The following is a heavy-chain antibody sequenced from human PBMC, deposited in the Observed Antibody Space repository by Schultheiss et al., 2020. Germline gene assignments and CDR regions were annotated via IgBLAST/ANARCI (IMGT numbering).Heavy chain of an antibody. CDR1: GGSISSSNW. D-gene: IGHD3-10*01. CDR2: IYTSGST. J-gene: IGHJ5*02. Sequence: SETLSLTCAVSGGSISSSNWWSWIRQPPGKGLEWIGRIYTSGSTNYNPSLKSRVTISVDTSKNQFSLKLSSVTAADTAVYYCARGSGSYYGSNWFDPWGQGTLVTVSS. V-gene: IGHV4-4*07. CDR3: ARGSGSYYGSNWFDP.